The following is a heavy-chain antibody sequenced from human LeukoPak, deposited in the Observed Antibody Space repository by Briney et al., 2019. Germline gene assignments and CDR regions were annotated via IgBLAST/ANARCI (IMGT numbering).Heavy chain of an antibody. CDR3: ATGYDYGDYHYYYYMDV. D-gene: IGHD4-17*01. CDR2: INPNSGGT. J-gene: IGHJ6*03. Sequence: ASVKVSCKASGYTFTGYYMHWVRQAPGQGLEWMGWINPNSGGTNYAQKFQGRVTMTRDTSISTAYMELSRLRSDDTAVYYCATGYDYGDYHYYYYMDVWGKGTTVTVSS. V-gene: IGHV1-2*02. CDR1: GYTFTGYY.